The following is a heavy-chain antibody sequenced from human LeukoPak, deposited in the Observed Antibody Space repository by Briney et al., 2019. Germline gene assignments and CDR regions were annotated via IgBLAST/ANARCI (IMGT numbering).Heavy chain of an antibody. Sequence: GGSLRLSCAASGFTFSSYGMHWVRQAPGKGLEWVAFIRYDGSNKYYADSVKGRFTISRDNSKNTLYLQMNSLRAEDTAVYYCAREDSEAFDYWGQGTLVTVSS. CDR2: IRYDGSNK. CDR1: GFTFSSYG. J-gene: IGHJ4*02. CDR3: AREDSEAFDY. V-gene: IGHV3-30*02. D-gene: IGHD1-26*01.